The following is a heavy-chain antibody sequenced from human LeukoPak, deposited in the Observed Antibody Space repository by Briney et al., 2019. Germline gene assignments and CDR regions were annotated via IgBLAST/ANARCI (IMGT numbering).Heavy chain of an antibody. CDR1: GFTFDDYG. V-gene: IGHV3-20*04. J-gene: IGHJ5*02. Sequence: GGSLRLSCAASGFTFDDYGMSWVRHAPGKGLEWVSGINWNGGSTGYADSVKGRFTISRDSAKNSLYLQMNSLRAEDTALYYCARDSSGYDNNWFDPWGQGTLVTVSS. D-gene: IGHD5-12*01. CDR3: ARDSSGYDNNWFDP. CDR2: INWNGGST.